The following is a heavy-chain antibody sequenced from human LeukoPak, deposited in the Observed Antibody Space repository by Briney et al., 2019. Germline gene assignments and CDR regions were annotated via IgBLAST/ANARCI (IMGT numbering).Heavy chain of an antibody. D-gene: IGHD2-2*01. V-gene: IGHV1-69*01. CDR2: IIPIFGTA. J-gene: IGHJ4*02. Sequence: VASVKVSCKVSGGTFISYAISWVRHAPGQGLEWMGGIIPIFGTANYAQKFQGRVTITADESTSTAYMELSSLRSEDTAVYYCARDRYCSSTSCYHTGSDYWGQGTLVTVSS. CDR1: GGTFISYA. CDR3: ARDRYCSSTSCYHTGSDY.